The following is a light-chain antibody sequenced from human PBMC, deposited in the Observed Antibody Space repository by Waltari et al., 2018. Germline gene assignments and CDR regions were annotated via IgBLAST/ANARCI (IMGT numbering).Light chain of an antibody. Sequence: HSALTQPPSASGSPGQSVTISCTGTSSDVGGYDYVSWYQQHPGKAPKLIISEVTKRPAGFPDRFSASKSDNTASLTVSGLQADDEADYYCSSFAGSNNYVFGTGTKVTVL. V-gene: IGLV2-8*01. CDR3: SSFAGSNNYV. CDR1: SSDVGGYDY. CDR2: EVT. J-gene: IGLJ1*01.